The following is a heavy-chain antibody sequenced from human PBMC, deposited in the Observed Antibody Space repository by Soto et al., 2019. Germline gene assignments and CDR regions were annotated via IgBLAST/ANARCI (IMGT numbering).Heavy chain of an antibody. CDR1: GGAFSSNA. CDR3: AVTVTGSRSPLAH. J-gene: IGHJ4*02. Sequence: QVQLVQSGAEVKKPGSSVKVSCTASGGAFSSNAISWVRQAPGQGLEWMGGIIPIYASPNYAQNFQGRVTVTADKATSTAYLELSRLKFADSAIYYCAVTVTGSRSPLAHWGRGTLVIVSS. V-gene: IGHV1-69*06. CDR2: IIPIYASP. D-gene: IGHD3-9*01.